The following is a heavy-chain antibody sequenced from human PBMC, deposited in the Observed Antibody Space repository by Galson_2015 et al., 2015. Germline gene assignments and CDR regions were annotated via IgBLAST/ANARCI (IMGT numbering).Heavy chain of an antibody. J-gene: IGHJ6*03. CDR1: GFTFSNYG. Sequence: SLRLSCAASGFTFSNYGMRWVRQAPGKGLEWVAVIWFDGSNKYYADSVKGQFTISRDNSKNTLYLQMNSLRAEDTAVFYCARDGRYCSSSSCYMSYYYYMDVWGKGTTVTVSS. CDR3: ARDGRYCSSSSCYMSYYYYMDV. V-gene: IGHV3-33*01. CDR2: IWFDGSNK. D-gene: IGHD2-2*02.